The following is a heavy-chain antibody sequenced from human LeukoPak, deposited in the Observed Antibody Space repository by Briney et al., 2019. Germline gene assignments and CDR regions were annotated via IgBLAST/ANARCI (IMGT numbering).Heavy chain of an antibody. CDR3: AKGAYYYDTSGYHFDY. CDR2: ISVSGGST. D-gene: IGHD3-22*01. V-gene: IGHV3-23*01. CDR1: GVTFSGYA. Sequence: PGGSLRLSCAASGVTFSGYAMRWGCEAPGKGLEWGSDISVSGGSTYSAESVKGPFTISRDNSNNTRYLQMNSLRAEDTAVYYCAKGAYYYDTSGYHFDYWGQGTLVTVSS. J-gene: IGHJ4*02.